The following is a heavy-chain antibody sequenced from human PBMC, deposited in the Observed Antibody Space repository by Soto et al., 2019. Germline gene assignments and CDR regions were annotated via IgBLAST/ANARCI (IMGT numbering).Heavy chain of an antibody. V-gene: IGHV1-2*04. CDR3: ARVSWREKYGMDV. CDR1: GYTFTGYY. CDR2: INPNSGGT. Sequence: ASVKVFCKASGYTFTGYYMHWVRQAPGQGLEWMGWINPNSGGTNYAQKFQGWVTMTRDTSISTAYMELNRLRAEDTAVYYCARVSWREKYGMDVWGQGTTVTVSS. J-gene: IGHJ6*02.